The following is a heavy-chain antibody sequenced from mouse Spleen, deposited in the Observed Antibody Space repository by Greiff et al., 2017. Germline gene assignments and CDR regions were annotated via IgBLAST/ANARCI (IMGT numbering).Heavy chain of an antibody. V-gene: IGHV5-9-1*02. CDR1: GFTFSSYA. CDR3: TREVPYYGSSYWYFDV. Sequence: DVMLVESGEGLVKPGGSLKLSCAASGFTFSSYAMSWVRQTPEKRLEWVAYISSGGDYIYYADTVKGRFTISRDNARNTLYLQMSSLKSEDTAMYYCTREVPYYGSSYWYFDVWGTGTTVTVSS. J-gene: IGHJ1*03. D-gene: IGHD1-1*01. CDR2: ISSGGDYI.